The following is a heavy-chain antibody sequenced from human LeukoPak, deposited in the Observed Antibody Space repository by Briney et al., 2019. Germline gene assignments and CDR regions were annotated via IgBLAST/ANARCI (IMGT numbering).Heavy chain of an antibody. V-gene: IGHV4-59*01. J-gene: IGHJ4*02. CDR2: IYYSGTT. CDR1: GGSISTYY. D-gene: IGHD6-19*01. Sequence: SETLSLTCTVSGGSISTYYWSWIRQPPGKGLEWIGYIYYSGTTNYNPSLKGRVTISVDTSKNQFSLKLSSVTAADTAVYYCARLRYSSGQDYWGQGTLVTVSS. CDR3: ARLRYSSGQDY.